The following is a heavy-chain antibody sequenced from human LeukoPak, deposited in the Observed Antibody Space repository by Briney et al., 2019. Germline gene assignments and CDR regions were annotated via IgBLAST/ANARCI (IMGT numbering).Heavy chain of an antibody. V-gene: IGHV4-39*01. CDR3: ARAGIHCSSTSCYRGGDAFDI. CDR1: GGSISSSSYY. Sequence: PSETLSLTCTVSGGSISSSSYYWGWIRQPPGKGLEWIGSIYYSGSTYYNPSLKSRVTISVDTSKNQFSLKLSSVTAADTAVYYCARAGIHCSSTSCYRGGDAFDIWGQGTMVTVSS. D-gene: IGHD2-2*02. J-gene: IGHJ3*02. CDR2: IYYSGST.